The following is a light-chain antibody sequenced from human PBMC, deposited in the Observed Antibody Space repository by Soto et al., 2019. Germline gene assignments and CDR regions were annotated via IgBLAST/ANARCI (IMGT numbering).Light chain of an antibody. CDR1: QSVSSN. V-gene: IGKV3-20*01. CDR3: QQYGSSLSWT. J-gene: IGKJ1*01. CDR2: GAS. Sequence: VVLSQSPGTLSLSPGDRATLSCRASQSVSSNLAWYQQKPGQAPRLLIYGASTRATGIPARFSGSGSGTEFTLTISRLEPEDFAVYYCQQYGSSLSWTFGQGSKVDIK.